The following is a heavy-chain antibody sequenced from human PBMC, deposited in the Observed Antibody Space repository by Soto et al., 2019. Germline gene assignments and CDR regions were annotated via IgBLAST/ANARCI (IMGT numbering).Heavy chain of an antibody. CDR1: GWTFSRHA. CDR3: ARAAIHGSSWSFWLDP. D-gene: IGHD6-13*01. CDR2: IIPMFGTT. V-gene: IGHV1-69*13. J-gene: IGHJ5*02. Sequence: ASVKVSCKTSGWTFSRHAINWVRQAPGQGLEWMGGIIPMFGTTNYAQKFKGRVNISADESTSTAYMELSSLRSEDAAVYYCARAAIHGSSWSFWLDPCGQGTMDTVSS.